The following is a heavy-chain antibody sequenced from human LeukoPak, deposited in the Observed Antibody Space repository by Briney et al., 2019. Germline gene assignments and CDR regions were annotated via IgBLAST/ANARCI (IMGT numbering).Heavy chain of an antibody. CDR2: IWYDGSNE. CDR3: ARDGQNGSPYATDV. Sequence: GGSLRLSCAASGFAFRSHGMHWVRQAPGKGLEWVAGIWYDGSNEDYADSVKGRFTISRDNSKNTLYLQMNSLRVEDTAVYYCARDGQNGSPYATDVWGQGTTVTVSS. CDR1: GFAFRSHG. D-gene: IGHD3-10*01. V-gene: IGHV3-33*01. J-gene: IGHJ6*02.